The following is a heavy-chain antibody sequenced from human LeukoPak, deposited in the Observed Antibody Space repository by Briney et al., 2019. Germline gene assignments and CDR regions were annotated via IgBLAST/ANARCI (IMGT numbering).Heavy chain of an antibody. V-gene: IGHV4-59*01. CDR2: IYYSGST. J-gene: IGHJ3*02. CDR3: ARRWMTGNAFDI. Sequence: PSETLSLTCTVSGGSISSYHWSWIRQPPGKGLEWIGYIYYSGSTNYNPSLKSRVTISVDTSKNQFSLKLSSVTAADTAVYYCARRWMTGNAFDIWGQGTMVTVSS. D-gene: IGHD3-10*01. CDR1: GGSISSYH.